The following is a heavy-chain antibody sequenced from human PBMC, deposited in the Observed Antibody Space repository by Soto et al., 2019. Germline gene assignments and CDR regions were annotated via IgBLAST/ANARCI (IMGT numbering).Heavy chain of an antibody. Sequence: QVQLQESGPGLVKPSETLSLTCTVSGGSVSSGSYYWSWIRQPPGKGLEWIGYIYYSGSTNYNPSLKSRVTISGDTSKNKCSLKLSSVTAADTAVYYCARGPYVTTVIAHGMDVWGQGTTVTVSS. CDR3: ARGPYVTTVIAHGMDV. J-gene: IGHJ6*02. CDR2: IYYSGST. CDR1: GGSVSSGSYY. D-gene: IGHD4-17*01. V-gene: IGHV4-61*01.